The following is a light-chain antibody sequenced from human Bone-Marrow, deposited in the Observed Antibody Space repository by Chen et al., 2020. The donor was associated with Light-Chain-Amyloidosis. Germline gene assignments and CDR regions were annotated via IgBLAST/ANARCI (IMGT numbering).Light chain of an antibody. V-gene: IGLV3-25*03. CDR3: QSADSSGTYEVI. CDR1: DLPRKY. CDR2: RDN. J-gene: IGLJ2*01. Sequence: SYELTQPPSVSVSPGQTARITCSGDDLPRKYACWYQQKPGQAPVLVIHRDNERPSGIAERFSGSSSGTTATLTISGVQAEDEADYHCQSADSSGTYEVIVGGGTKLTVL.